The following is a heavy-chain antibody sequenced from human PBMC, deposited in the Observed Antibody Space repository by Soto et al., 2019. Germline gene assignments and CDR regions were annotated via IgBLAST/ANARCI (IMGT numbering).Heavy chain of an antibody. CDR2: ISSSSSYI. CDR1: GFTFSSYS. D-gene: IGHD3-3*01. CDR3: VRDLGDYDFWSGYYRGGMDV. J-gene: IGHJ6*02. V-gene: IGHV3-21*01. Sequence: XGSLRLSCAASGFTFSSYSMNWVRQAPGKGLEWVSSISSSSSYIYYADSVKGRFTISRDNAKNSLYLQMNSLRAEDTAVYYCVRDLGDYDFWSGYYRGGMDVWGQGTTVTVSS.